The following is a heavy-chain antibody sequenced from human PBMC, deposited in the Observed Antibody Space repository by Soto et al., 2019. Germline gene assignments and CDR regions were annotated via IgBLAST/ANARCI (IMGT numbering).Heavy chain of an antibody. Sequence: SVKVSCKASGDAFNIYTFNWVRQAPGQGLEWMGGIFAMFGSPHNAEKFQHRLTITADDSTTTVYMELSDLRSEDTAVYYCATNGSSVVLDSWGQGTLVTVSS. D-gene: IGHD3-10*01. CDR2: IFAMFGSP. V-gene: IGHV1-69*13. J-gene: IGHJ4*02. CDR1: GDAFNIYT. CDR3: ATNGSSVVLDS.